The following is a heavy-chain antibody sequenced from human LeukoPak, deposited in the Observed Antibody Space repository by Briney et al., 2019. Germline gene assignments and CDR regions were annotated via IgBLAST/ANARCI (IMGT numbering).Heavy chain of an antibody. CDR3: AKVRVGATIDD. Sequence: GGSLRLSCVASGFTFRSYAMNWVRQAPGKGLEWVSGISESGVGSNYADSVKGRFTTSRDNSKNTLYLQMNSLRAEDTAVYYCAKVRVGATIDDWGQGTLVTVS. CDR1: GFTFRSYA. D-gene: IGHD1-26*01. V-gene: IGHV3-23*01. CDR2: ISESGVGS. J-gene: IGHJ4*02.